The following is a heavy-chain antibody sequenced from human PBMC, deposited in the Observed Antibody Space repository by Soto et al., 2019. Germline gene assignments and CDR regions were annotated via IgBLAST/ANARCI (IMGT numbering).Heavy chain of an antibody. CDR2: ISAYNGNT. CDR3: ARSXXSYGPPGDY. J-gene: IGHJ4*02. Sequence: QVQLVQSGAEVKKPGASVKVSCKASGYTFTSYGISWVRQAPGQGLEWMGWISAYNGNTNYAQKLQGRVTMTTDTXTSTAYLEXXXLXXDXTDVYYCARSXXSYGPPGDYWGQGTLVTVSS. D-gene: IGHD5-18*01. CDR1: GYTFTSYG. V-gene: IGHV1-18*01.